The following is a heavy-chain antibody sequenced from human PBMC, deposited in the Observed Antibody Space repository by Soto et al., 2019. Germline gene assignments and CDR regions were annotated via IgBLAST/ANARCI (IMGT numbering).Heavy chain of an antibody. CDR1: GYTFISYA. CDR3: ARDRGYCSGGRCSSDWFDP. J-gene: IGHJ5*02. Sequence: GASVKVSCKASGYTFISYAISWVRQAPGQGLEWMGRISAYSAKTNYAQKLQGRVTMTTDTSTSTAYMELRSLRSDDTAVYYCARDRGYCSGGRCSSDWFDPWGQGTLVTVSS. D-gene: IGHD2-15*01. CDR2: ISAYSAKT. V-gene: IGHV1-18*04.